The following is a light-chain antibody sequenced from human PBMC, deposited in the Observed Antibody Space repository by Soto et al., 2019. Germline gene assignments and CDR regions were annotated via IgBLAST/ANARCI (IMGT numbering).Light chain of an antibody. Sequence: DIQMTQSPSSLSASVGDRVTITCRASQTISSYLNWYQQKPGKAPKLLIYAASSLQSGVPSRFSGRGSGTDFTLISSSLQPEDFSTYYCQQSASTPPTFGGGTKVEIK. CDR1: QTISSY. V-gene: IGKV1-39*01. CDR3: QQSASTPPT. CDR2: AAS. J-gene: IGKJ4*01.